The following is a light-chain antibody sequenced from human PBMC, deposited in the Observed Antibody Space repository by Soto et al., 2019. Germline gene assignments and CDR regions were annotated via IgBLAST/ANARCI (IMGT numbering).Light chain of an antibody. CDR2: AAS. CDR3: QQDYNFPFT. J-gene: IGKJ2*01. CDR1: QGIGSY. V-gene: IGKV1-8*01. Sequence: AIRMTQSPSSFSASTGDRVTITCRASQGIGSYLAWFQQKSGTAPQLLIYAASTLQSGIPSRFSGSGSGTDFTLTISCLQSEDFATYYCQQDYNFPFTFGQGTKLEVK.